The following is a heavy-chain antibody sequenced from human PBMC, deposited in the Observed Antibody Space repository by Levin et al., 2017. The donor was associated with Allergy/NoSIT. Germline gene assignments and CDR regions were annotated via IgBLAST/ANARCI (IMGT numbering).Heavy chain of an antibody. CDR2: ISSSSSYI. D-gene: IGHD2-2*01. CDR1: GFTFSSYS. Sequence: LSLTCAASGFTFSSYSMNWVRQAPGKGLEWVSSISSSSSYIYYADSVKGRFTISRVNAKNSLYLQMNSLRAEDTAVYYCARVVLVVPAAMPRYYYYYGMDVWGQGTTVTVSS. CDR3: ARVVLVVPAAMPRYYYYYGMDV. J-gene: IGHJ6*02. V-gene: IGHV3-21*01.